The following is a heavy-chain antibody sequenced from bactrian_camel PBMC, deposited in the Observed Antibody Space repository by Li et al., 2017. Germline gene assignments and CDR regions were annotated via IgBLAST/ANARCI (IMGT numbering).Heavy chain of an antibody. Sequence: HVQLVESGGGSVQAGGSLNLSCVASESPISRICMAWFRQSPGKEREGVARIGDDGTISYADSVKGRFTISRDDAKNAVYLQMNSLKPEDTAMYYCAADRLACLTQMPRPMSPRAYNLWGQGTQVTVS. CDR1: ESPISRIC. V-gene: IGHV3S53*01. CDR2: IGDDGTI. CDR3: AADRLACLTQMPRPMSPRAYNL. D-gene: IGHD1*01. J-gene: IGHJ4*01.